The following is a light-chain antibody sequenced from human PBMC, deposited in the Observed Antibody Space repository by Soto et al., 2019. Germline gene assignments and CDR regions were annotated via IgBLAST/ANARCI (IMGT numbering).Light chain of an antibody. CDR1: QSVRSSY. V-gene: IGKV3-20*01. CDR3: QQYDSSSWT. Sequence: EIGLTQSPGTLSLSPGERATLSCMDSQSVRSSYLAWDQQKHGQAPRLLIYAASSRAAGITDRFTGSGSGTDVQLNISRLEPEDFAVYYCQQYDSSSWTFGQGTKVEIK. CDR2: AAS. J-gene: IGKJ1*01.